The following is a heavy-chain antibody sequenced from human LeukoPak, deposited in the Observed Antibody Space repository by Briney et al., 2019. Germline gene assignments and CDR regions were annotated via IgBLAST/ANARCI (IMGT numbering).Heavy chain of an antibody. Sequence: SETLSLTCAVYGGSFSGYYWSWIRQPPGKGLEWIGEINHSGSTYYNVSLKSRVTISLDTSKNQFSLKLSSVTAAETAVYYCARVAGRGYPFDYWGQGTLVTVSS. V-gene: IGHV4-34*01. CDR2: INHSGST. CDR1: GGSFSGYY. D-gene: IGHD6-19*01. CDR3: ARVAGRGYPFDY. J-gene: IGHJ4*02.